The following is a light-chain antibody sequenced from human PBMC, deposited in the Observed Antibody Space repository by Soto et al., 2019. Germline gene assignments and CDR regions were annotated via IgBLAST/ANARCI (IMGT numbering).Light chain of an antibody. V-gene: IGLV2-8*01. CDR3: SSYAGSNDLL. J-gene: IGLJ2*01. Sequence: QSALTQPPSASGSPGQSVTISCTGTSSDIGGYNYVSWYQQHPGKAPKLIIYEVSKWPSGVPDRFSGSKSGNTASLTVSGLQAEDEADYYCSSYAGSNDLLFGGVTKLTVL. CDR1: SSDIGGYNY. CDR2: EVS.